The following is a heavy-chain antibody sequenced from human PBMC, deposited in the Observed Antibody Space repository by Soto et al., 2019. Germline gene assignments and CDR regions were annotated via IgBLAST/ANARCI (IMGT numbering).Heavy chain of an antibody. CDR3: ANGLANYFCYGMYV. V-gene: IGHV1-69*04. CDR1: GGTLSSFA. D-gene: IGHD2-8*01. J-gene: IGHJ6*02. Sequence: QVQLVQSGSEVKKPGSSVKVSCKPSGGTLSSFAISWVRQAPGQGLEWVGTFIPVVGMSQYGQNFQGRDTITADQYTNTLFIELSSLRYADTAMYYCANGLANYFCYGMYVWGQGSTVTVS. CDR2: FIPVVGMS.